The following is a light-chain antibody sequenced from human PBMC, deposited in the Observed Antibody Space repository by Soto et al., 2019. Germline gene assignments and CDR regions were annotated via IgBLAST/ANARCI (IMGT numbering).Light chain of an antibody. V-gene: IGKV3-20*01. CDR3: QQYRNWPLT. Sequence: EIVLTQSPGTLSLSPGERATLSCRASPSVSSSYLAWYQRKPGKAPRHLIYGASSRATGIPDRFSGSGSGTDFTLTIDSLQSDDFAVYLCQQYRNWPLTFGGGTKVDIK. CDR2: GAS. J-gene: IGKJ4*01. CDR1: PSVSSSY.